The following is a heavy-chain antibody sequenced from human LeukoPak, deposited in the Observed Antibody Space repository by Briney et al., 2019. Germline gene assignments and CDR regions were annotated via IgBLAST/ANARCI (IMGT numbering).Heavy chain of an antibody. V-gene: IGHV3-74*01. J-gene: IGHJ3*02. CDR1: GFTFSSYW. CDR3: ARDGDSRHDAFDI. CDR2: INSDGSST. Sequence: GGSLRLSCAASGFTFSSYWMHWVRQAPGKGLVWVSRINSDGSSTSYADSVKGRFTISRDSAKNTLYLEMNSLRAEDTAVYYCARDGDSRHDAFDIWGQGTMVTVSS. D-gene: IGHD3-22*01.